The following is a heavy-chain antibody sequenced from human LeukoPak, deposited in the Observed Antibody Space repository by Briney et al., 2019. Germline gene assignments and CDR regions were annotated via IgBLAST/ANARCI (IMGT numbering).Heavy chain of an antibody. J-gene: IGHJ5*02. CDR2: IYTSGST. D-gene: IGHD5-24*01. V-gene: IGHV4-61*02. Sequence: SETLSLTCTVSGGSISSGSYYWSWIRQPAGKGLEWIGRIYTSGSTNYNPSLKSRVTISVDTSKNQFSLKLSSVTAADTAVYYCARDQAEMATGISWFDPWGQGTLVTVSS. CDR1: GGSISSGSYY. CDR3: ARDQAEMATGISWFDP.